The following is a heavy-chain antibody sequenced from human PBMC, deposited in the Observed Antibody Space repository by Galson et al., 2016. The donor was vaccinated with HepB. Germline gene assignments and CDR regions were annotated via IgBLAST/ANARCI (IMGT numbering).Heavy chain of an antibody. CDR3: ASGRYYYGSEY. CDR1: GDSVSSGNYY. CDR2: IYCSGST. J-gene: IGHJ4*02. D-gene: IGHD3-10*01. V-gene: IGHV4-61*01. Sequence: ETLSLTCTVSGDSVSSGNYYWTWIRQPPGKGLEWIGYIYCSGSTNYNPSLKSRVTISVDTSKNQFSLKLSSVTAADTAVYYCASGRYYYGSEYWGQGTLVTVSS.